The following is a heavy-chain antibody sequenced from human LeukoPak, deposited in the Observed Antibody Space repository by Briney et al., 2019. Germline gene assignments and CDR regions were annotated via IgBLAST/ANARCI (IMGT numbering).Heavy chain of an antibody. CDR3: ARDPWNYYGSGSPDY. Sequence: SETLSLTCAVSGGSISSSNWWSWVRQPPGKGLEWIGEIYHSGSTNYNPSLKSRVTISVDKSKNQFSLKLSSVTAADTAVYYCARDPWNYYGSGSPDYWGQGTLVTVSS. CDR1: GGSISSSNW. CDR2: IYHSGST. J-gene: IGHJ4*02. V-gene: IGHV4-4*02. D-gene: IGHD3-10*01.